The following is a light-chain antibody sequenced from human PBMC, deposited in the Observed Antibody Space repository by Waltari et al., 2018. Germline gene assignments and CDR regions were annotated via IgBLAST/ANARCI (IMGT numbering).Light chain of an antibody. CDR1: QSISSW. V-gene: IGKV1-5*03. Sequence: DIQMTQSPSTLSASVGDRVTITCRASQSISSWLAWYQQKPGKAPKLLIYKASSLESEVPSRFSGSGSGTEVTLTISSLQPDDFATYYCQQYNSDLYTFGQGTKLEIK. CDR2: KAS. CDR3: QQYNSDLYT. J-gene: IGKJ2*01.